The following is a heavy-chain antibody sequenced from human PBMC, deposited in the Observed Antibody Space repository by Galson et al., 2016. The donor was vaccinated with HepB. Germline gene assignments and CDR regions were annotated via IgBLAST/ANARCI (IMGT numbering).Heavy chain of an antibody. CDR1: GFTFSDYD. J-gene: IGHJ3*02. D-gene: IGHD4-17*01. CDR2: ISWTSNTI. Sequence: SLRLSCAASGFTFSDYDLNWVRQAPGKGLEWISYISWTSNTIYYADSVKGRFTISRDTAKSSLYLQMNSLRAEDTALYYCARDYADWAFDIWGQGTMVTVSS. CDR3: ARDYADWAFDI. V-gene: IGHV3-48*04.